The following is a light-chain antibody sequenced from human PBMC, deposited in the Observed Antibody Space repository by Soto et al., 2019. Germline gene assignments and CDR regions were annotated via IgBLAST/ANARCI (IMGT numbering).Light chain of an antibody. Sequence: QAVVTQPPSVSGAPGQRVTISCTGSSSNIGAGYDVHWYQQLPGTAPKLLIYGNSNRPSGVPDRFSGSKSGTSASLAITGLQAEDEADYYCQSYDSSLSGPDVFGPGTQLTVL. V-gene: IGLV1-40*01. J-gene: IGLJ7*01. CDR2: GNS. CDR3: QSYDSSLSGPDV. CDR1: SSNIGAGYD.